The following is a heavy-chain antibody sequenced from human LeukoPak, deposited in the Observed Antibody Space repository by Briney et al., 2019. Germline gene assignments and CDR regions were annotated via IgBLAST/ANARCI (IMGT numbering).Heavy chain of an antibody. V-gene: IGHV3-33*08. Sequence: GSLRLSCAASGFTFSSYAMSWVRQAPGKGLEWVAVIWYDGSNKYYADSVKGRFTISRDNSKNTLYLQMNSLRAEDTAVYYCARDAKLAFSSSSLGYWGQGTLVTVSS. CDR3: ARDAKLAFSSSSLGY. D-gene: IGHD6-6*01. J-gene: IGHJ4*02. CDR1: GFTFSSYA. CDR2: IWYDGSNK.